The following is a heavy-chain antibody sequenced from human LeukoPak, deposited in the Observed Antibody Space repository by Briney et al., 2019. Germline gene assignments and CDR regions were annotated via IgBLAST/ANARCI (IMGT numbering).Heavy chain of an antibody. Sequence: SETLSLTCAVYGGSFSGYYWSWIRQPPGKGLEWIGEINHSGSTNYNPSLKSRVTISVDTSKNQFSLKLSSVTAADTAVYYCARALRGVRIRNWFDPWGQGTLVTVSS. V-gene: IGHV4-34*01. CDR2: INHSGST. CDR3: ARALRGVRIRNWFDP. J-gene: IGHJ5*02. D-gene: IGHD3-10*01. CDR1: GGSFSGYY.